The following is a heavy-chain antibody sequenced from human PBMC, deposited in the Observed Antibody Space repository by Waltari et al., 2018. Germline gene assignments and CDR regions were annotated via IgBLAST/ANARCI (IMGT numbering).Heavy chain of an antibody. CDR3: ARDDVDSSNFGGF. CDR1: GYIFSNFG. D-gene: IGHD6-13*01. J-gene: IGHJ4*02. Sequence: QLVQSGAEVKKPGASVKVSGKASGYIFSNFGITWVRKAPGQGLEWMGWIYPYNGNTKYEQNFQGRVTMTTDTSTTTAYMEIRSLRSDDTAIYYCARDDVDSSNFGGFWGQGTLVTVSS. CDR2: IYPYNGNT. V-gene: IGHV1-18*01.